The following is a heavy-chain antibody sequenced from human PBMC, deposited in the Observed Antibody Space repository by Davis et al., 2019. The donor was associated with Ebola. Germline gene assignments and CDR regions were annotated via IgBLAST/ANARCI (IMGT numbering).Heavy chain of an antibody. CDR3: AMADKGTWLLQGLLDY. D-gene: IGHD3-22*01. V-gene: IGHV3-21*01. CDR2: ISSSSSYI. CDR1: RFTFSSYS. J-gene: IGHJ4*02. Sequence: GESLKISCAASRFTFSSYSMNWVRQAPGKGLEWVSSISSSSSYIYYADSVRGRFTISRDNAKNSLFLHMNSLRAEDTAVYYCAMADKGTWLLQGLLDYWGQGTLVTVSS.